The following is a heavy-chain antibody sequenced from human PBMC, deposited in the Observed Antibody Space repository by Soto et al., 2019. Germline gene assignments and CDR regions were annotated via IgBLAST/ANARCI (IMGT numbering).Heavy chain of an antibody. CDR2: IYPGDFDT. J-gene: IGHJ5*01. CDR1: GYSFTSFW. CDR3: ARKADSSSWLDS. Sequence: RGESLKISCKGSGYSFTSFWIAWVRQMPGKGLEWMGMIYPGDFDTRYSPSFQGQVTISADKSISTAYLQWTSLKASDTAMYYCARKADSSSWLDSWGQGTLVTVSS. V-gene: IGHV5-51*01. D-gene: IGHD3-22*01.